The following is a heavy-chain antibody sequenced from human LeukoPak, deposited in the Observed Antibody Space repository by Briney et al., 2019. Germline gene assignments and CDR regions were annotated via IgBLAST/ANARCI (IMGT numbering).Heavy chain of an antibody. Sequence: SETLSLTCTVSGASISSYYWSWIRQPAGKGLEWIGHVSTSGSTNYNPSLKSRVTMSVDTPKNQFSLKLSSVTAADTALYYCARAPGGDFWSGSQYFFDYWGQGTLVTVSS. V-gene: IGHV4-4*07. CDR3: ARAPGGDFWSGSQYFFDY. D-gene: IGHD3-3*01. J-gene: IGHJ4*02. CDR2: VSTSGST. CDR1: GASISSYY.